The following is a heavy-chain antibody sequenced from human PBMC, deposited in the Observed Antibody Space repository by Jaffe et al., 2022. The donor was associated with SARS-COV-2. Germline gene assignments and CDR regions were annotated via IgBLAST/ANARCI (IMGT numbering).Heavy chain of an antibody. D-gene: IGHD3-10*01. CDR1: GYTLSSYV. CDR3: ARAGGSGTYYSPPYYYYYMDV. Sequence: QVQLVESGGGVVQPGTSLRLSCVVSGYTLSSYVMHWVRQGPGKGLEWAAVIPFDGSEAYYADSVKGRFIVSRDNSKNTVYLQMKSLTVEDTAVYYCARAGGSGTYYSPPYYYYYMDVWGKGTTVAVSS. J-gene: IGHJ6*03. V-gene: IGHV3-30*03. CDR2: IPFDGSEA.